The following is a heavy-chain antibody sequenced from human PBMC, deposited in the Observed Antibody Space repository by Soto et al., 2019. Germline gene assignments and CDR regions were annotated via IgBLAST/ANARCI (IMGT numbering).Heavy chain of an antibody. D-gene: IGHD6-13*01. CDR1: GFSLSNPKMG. J-gene: IGHJ5*02. V-gene: IGHV2-26*01. CDR3: AGIMRDAVGEADAINYFDP. CDR2: IFSDDEY. Sequence: SGPTLVNPTETLTLTCTVSGFSLSNPKMGVSWIRQPPGKAPEWLAHIFSDDEYSYSTSLKSRLIISKDTSKSQVVLTMTYMDPVDSATFYCAGIMRDAVGEADAINYFDPWGQGTQVTVSS.